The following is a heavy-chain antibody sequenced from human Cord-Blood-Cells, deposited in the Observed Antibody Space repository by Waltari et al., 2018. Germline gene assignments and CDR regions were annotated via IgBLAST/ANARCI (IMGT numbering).Heavy chain of an antibody. D-gene: IGHD6-13*01. CDR2: MNPNSGNT. CDR3: IAAAGQGSHNWFDP. Sequence: QVQLVQSGAEVKKPGASVKVSCKASGYTFTSYDINCVRQATGQGLEWMGWMNPNSGNTGYAQKFQGRVTMTRNTSISTAYMELSSLRSEDTAVYYCIAAAGQGSHNWFDPWGQGTLVTVSS. CDR1: GYTFTSYD. V-gene: IGHV1-8*01. J-gene: IGHJ5*02.